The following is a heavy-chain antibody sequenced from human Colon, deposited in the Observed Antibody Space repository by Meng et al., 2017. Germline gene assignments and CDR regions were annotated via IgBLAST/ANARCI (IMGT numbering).Heavy chain of an antibody. D-gene: IGHD3-10*01. V-gene: IGHV3-21*01. J-gene: IGHJ4*01. CDR2: CTGDSPYI. CDR1: GFTFSGFS. CDR3: TRGWLPE. Sequence: RVEHGGGLAKTRESLRLSCAAFGFTFSGFSLSWVRQAPGKGLEWVSSCTGDSPYIYYADSVKGRFTVSRDNAKNSLYLQMNSLRADDTAVYYCTRGWLPEWGQGTLVTVSS.